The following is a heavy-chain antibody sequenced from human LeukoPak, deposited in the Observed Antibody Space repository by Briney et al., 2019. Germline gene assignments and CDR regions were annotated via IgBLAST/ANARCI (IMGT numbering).Heavy chain of an antibody. D-gene: IGHD1-26*01. CDR2: INSDGSNT. V-gene: IGHV3-74*01. J-gene: IGHJ4*02. CDR3: ARGSGNYGDFDY. Sequence: GGSLRLSCAASEFSVSTNWMHWVRQAPGKGLVWVSRINSDGSNTNYADSVRGRFTISRDNAKNTVYLQMNSLRAEDTAVYYCARGSGNYGDFDYWGQGTLVTVSS. CDR1: EFSVSTNW.